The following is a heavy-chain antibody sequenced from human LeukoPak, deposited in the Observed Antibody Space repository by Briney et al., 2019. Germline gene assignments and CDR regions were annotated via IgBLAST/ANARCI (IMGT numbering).Heavy chain of an antibody. CDR2: IYYSGST. V-gene: IGHV4-39*02. CDR3: ARDFGYGSGSYGVN. Sequence: PSETLSLTCTVSGGSLSSSSYYWGWIRQPPGKGLEWIGSIYYSGSTYYNPSLKSRVTISVDTSKNQFSLRLSSVTAADTAVYYCARDFGYGSGSYGVNWGQGTLVTVSS. D-gene: IGHD3-10*01. J-gene: IGHJ4*02. CDR1: GGSLSSSSYY.